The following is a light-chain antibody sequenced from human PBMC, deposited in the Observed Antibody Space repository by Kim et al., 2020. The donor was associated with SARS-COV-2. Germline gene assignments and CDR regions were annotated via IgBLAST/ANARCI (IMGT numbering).Light chain of an antibody. CDR3: QQYNNWSPSLT. V-gene: IGKV3-15*01. CDR2: GAS. Sequence: PGERATLSCRASQSVSSNLAWYQQKPGQAPRLLIYGASTRATGIPARFSGSGSGTEFTLTISSLQSEDFAVYYCQQYNNWSPSLTFGGGTKVDIK. J-gene: IGKJ4*01. CDR1: QSVSSN.